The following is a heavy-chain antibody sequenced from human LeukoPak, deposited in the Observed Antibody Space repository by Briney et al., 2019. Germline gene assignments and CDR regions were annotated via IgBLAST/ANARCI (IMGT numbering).Heavy chain of an antibody. D-gene: IGHD3-10*01. Sequence: SETLSLTCTVSGASIISDRHYWSWIRQLPGKGLEWIGYIFYSGSTYYNPSLKSRVTISADTSKNQFSLNLSSVTAADTAVYHCARRKASYTMDVWGQGTTVTVS. CDR1: GASIISDRHY. V-gene: IGHV4-30-4*08. J-gene: IGHJ6*02. CDR3: ARRKASYTMDV. CDR2: IFYSGST.